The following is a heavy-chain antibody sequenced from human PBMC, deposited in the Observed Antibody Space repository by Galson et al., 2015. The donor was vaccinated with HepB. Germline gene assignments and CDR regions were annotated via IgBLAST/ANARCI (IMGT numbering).Heavy chain of an antibody. CDR1: GYTFTSYG. CDR3: ARGRREDFWSGYHPYFDY. CDR2: ISAYNGNT. D-gene: IGHD3-3*01. J-gene: IGHJ4*02. Sequence: SVKVSRKASGYTFTSYGISWVRQAPGLGLEWMGWISAYNGNTNYAQKLQGRVTMTTDTSTSTAYMELRSLRSDDTAVYYCARGRREDFWSGYHPYFDYWGQGTLVTVSS. V-gene: IGHV1-18*04.